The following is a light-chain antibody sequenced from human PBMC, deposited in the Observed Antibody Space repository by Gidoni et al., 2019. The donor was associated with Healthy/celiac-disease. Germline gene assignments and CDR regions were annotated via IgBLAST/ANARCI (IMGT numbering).Light chain of an antibody. Sequence: EIGLTQSPATLSLSPGERATRSCRASQSVSSYLAWYQQKPGQAPRLLIYDASNRATGIPARFSGSGSGTDFTLTISSLEPEDFAVYYCQQRSNWPALTFGGGTKVEIK. CDR2: DAS. J-gene: IGKJ4*01. V-gene: IGKV3-11*01. CDR1: QSVSSY. CDR3: QQRSNWPALT.